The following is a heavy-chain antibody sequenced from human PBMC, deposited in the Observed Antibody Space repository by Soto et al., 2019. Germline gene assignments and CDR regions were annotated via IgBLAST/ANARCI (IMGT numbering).Heavy chain of an antibody. CDR1: GGSISSSSYY. J-gene: IGHJ4*02. V-gene: IGHV4-39*07. CDR3: ARREFQGPLDY. CDR2: IYYSGST. D-gene: IGHD3-10*01. Sequence: SETLSLTCTVSGGSISSSSYYWGWIRQPPGKGLEWIGSIYYSGSTYYNPSLKSRVTISVDTSKNQFSLKLTSVTAVDTAVYYCARREFQGPLDYWGQGTLVTVSS.